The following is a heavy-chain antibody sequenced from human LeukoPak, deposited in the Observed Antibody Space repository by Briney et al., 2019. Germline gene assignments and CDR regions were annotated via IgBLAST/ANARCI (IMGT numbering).Heavy chain of an antibody. CDR1: GFTFSSYS. CDR2: ISSSSSYI. CDR3: ATGRYGDYLPDYYYYGMDV. V-gene: IGHV3-21*04. D-gene: IGHD4-17*01. Sequence: GGSLRLSCAASGFTFSSYSMNWVRQAPGKGLEWVSSISSSSSYIYYADSVKGRFTISRDNSKNTLYLQMNSLRAEDTAVYYCATGRYGDYLPDYYYYGMDVWGQGTTVTVSS. J-gene: IGHJ6*02.